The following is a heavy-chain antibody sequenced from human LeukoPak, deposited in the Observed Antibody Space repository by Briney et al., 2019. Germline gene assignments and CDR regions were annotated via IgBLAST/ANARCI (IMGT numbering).Heavy chain of an antibody. Sequence: GGSLRLSCAASGFTFSSYAMSWVRQAPGKGLEWVSAISGSGADTYYVDSVKGRFSISRDNSKNTLYLQMNSLRVEDTALYYCAKDLGAGGGSCFNYWGQGILVTVSS. V-gene: IGHV3-23*01. CDR1: GFTFSSYA. J-gene: IGHJ4*02. CDR3: AKDLGAGGGSCFNY. D-gene: IGHD2-15*01. CDR2: ISGSGADT.